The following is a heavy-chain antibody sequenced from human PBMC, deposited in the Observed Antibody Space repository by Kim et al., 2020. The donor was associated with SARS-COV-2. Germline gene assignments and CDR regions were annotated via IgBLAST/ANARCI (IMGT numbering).Heavy chain of an antibody. J-gene: IGHJ4*02. V-gene: IGHV3-7*01. Sequence: VDSVKGRFTVSRDNAKNSVFLQLNSLRAEDTAVYYCARVRRKFEMATGFDYWDQGTLVTVSS. CDR3: ARVRRKFEMATGFDY. D-gene: IGHD5-12*01.